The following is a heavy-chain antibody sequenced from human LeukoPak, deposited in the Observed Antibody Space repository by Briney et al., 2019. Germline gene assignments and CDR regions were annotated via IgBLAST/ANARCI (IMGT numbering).Heavy chain of an antibody. Sequence: SETLSLTCTVSGGSISSYYWNWIRHPLGKGLEWIGYIYYSGSTNYNPSLKSRVTISVDSSKNQFSLKLSSVTAADTAVYYCARRPTGQTTELDYWGQGTLVTVSS. J-gene: IGHJ4*02. V-gene: IGHV4-59*08. D-gene: IGHD4-17*01. CDR3: ARRPTGQTTELDY. CDR2: IYYSGST. CDR1: GGSISSYY.